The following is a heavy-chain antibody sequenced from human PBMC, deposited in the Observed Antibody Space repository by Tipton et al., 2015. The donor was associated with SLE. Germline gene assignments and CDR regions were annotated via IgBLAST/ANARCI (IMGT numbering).Heavy chain of an antibody. CDR2: IYSCGST. V-gene: IGHV3-66*03. CDR3: AREGYYDSSGYFDAFDI. CDR1: GFTVSSNY. D-gene: IGHD3-22*01. Sequence: GSLRLSCAASGFTVSSNYMSWVRQAPGKGLEWVSVIYSCGSTYYADSVKGRFTISRDNAKNTLYLQMNSLRAEDTAVYYCAREGYYDSSGYFDAFDIWGQGTMVTVSS. J-gene: IGHJ3*02.